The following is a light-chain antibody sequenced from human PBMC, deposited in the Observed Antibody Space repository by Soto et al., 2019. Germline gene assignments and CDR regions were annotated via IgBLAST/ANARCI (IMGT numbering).Light chain of an antibody. CDR2: SNN. J-gene: IGLJ2*01. CDR1: SSNIGSNT. CDR3: AAWDDSLNGVV. V-gene: IGLV1-44*01. Sequence: QSVLTQPPSASGTPGQRVTISCSGSSSNIGSNTVNWYQQLPGTAPKLLIYSNNQRPSGVPDRFSGSTSGTSASLAISGLQSEDEADYYCAAWDDSLNGVVFGGGTQLTVL.